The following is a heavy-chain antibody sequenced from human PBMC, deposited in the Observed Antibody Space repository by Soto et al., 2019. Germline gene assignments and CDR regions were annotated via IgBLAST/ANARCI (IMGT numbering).Heavy chain of an antibody. J-gene: IGHJ6*02. D-gene: IGHD6-13*01. CDR2: MNPNSGNT. CDR1: GYTFTSYD. CDR3: ARRGYSSSWYYYYYYGMDV. Sequence: QMQRVQSGADVKKPGASVKVSCKASGYTFTSYDINWVRQATGQGLEWMGWMNPNSGNTGYAQKFQGRVTMTRNTSISTAYMELSSLRSEDTAVYYCARRGYSSSWYYYYYYGMDVWGQGTTVTVSS. V-gene: IGHV1-8*01.